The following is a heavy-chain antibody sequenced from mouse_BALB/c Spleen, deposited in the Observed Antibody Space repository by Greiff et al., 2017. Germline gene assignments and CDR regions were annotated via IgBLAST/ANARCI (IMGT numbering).Heavy chain of an antibody. D-gene: IGHD3-1*01. J-gene: IGHJ4*01. CDR3: ARAPRAYGAMDY. Sequence: EVKLVESGGGLVQPGGSLRLSCATSGFTFTDYYMSWVRQPPGKALEWLGFIRNKANGYTTEYSASVKGRFTISRDNSQSILYLQMNTLRAEDSATYYCARAPRAYGAMDYWGQGTSVTVSS. CDR2: IRNKANGYTT. V-gene: IGHV7-3*02. CDR1: GFTFTDYY.